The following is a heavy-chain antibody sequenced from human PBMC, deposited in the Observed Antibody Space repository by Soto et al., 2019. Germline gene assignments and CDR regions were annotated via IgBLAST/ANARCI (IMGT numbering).Heavy chain of an antibody. Sequence: EVQLVESGGGLVQPGRSLRLSCAASGFTFDDYAMHWVRQAPGKGLEWVSGISWNSGSIGYADSVKGRFTISRDNGKNPLYLQMNSLRAEDTALYYCAKSSSTFRGGMDVWGQGTTVTVSS. CDR3: AKSSSTFRGGMDV. CDR1: GFTFDDYA. J-gene: IGHJ6*02. D-gene: IGHD2-2*01. V-gene: IGHV3-9*01. CDR2: ISWNSGSI.